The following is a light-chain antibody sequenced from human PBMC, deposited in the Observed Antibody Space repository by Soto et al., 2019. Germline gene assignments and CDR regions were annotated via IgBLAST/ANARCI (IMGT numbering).Light chain of an antibody. Sequence: QSVLTQPASVSGSPGQSITISCTGSSRDIGTSNLVSWYQQYPGKAPKLIIYEVTKRPSGISYRFSGSKSGNTASLTISGFQPEDEATYYRHSFTGISTSRLVLGTG. CDR3: HSFTGISTSRLV. V-gene: IGLV2-23*02. J-gene: IGLJ1*01. CDR1: SRDIGTSNL. CDR2: EVT.